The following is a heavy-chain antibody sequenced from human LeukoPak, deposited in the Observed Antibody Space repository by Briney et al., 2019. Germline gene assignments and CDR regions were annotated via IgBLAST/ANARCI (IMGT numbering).Heavy chain of an antibody. V-gene: IGHV3-49*04. Sequence: GGSLRLSCTASGFTFGDYAMSWVRQAPGKGLEWVGFIRSKGYGGTTEYAASVKGRFTISRDDSKIIAYLQMNSLKTEDTAVYYCTRDPNAYDFWSGYYGDYWGQGTLVTVSS. J-gene: IGHJ4*02. CDR3: TRDPNAYDFWSGYYGDY. D-gene: IGHD3-3*01. CDR2: IRSKGYGGTT. CDR1: GFTFGDYA.